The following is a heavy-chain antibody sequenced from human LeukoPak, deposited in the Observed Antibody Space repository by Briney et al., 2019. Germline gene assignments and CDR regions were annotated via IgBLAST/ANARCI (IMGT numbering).Heavy chain of an antibody. Sequence: EASVKVSCKASGYTFTNYYMVWVRQAPGQGLDWMGIINPSGGSTTYAQKFQGRVTVTRDTSTSTVYMELSSLRSEDTAIYYCARGGAGDMYNFFDPWGQGTLVTVSS. CDR2: INPSGGST. CDR1: GYTFTNYY. J-gene: IGHJ5*02. CDR3: ARGGAGDMYNFFDP. V-gene: IGHV1-46*01. D-gene: IGHD3-16*01.